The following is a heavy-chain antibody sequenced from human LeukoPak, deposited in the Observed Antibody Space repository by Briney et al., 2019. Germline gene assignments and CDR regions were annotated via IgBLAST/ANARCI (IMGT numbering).Heavy chain of an antibody. CDR3: TTDGLGGMVDY. Sequence: PGGSLKLSCAASGFTLSGAAMHWVRQAPGKGLEWVGRIKSKTDGGTTDYAAPVKGRFTISRDDSKNTLYLQMNSLKTEDTAVYYCTTDGLGGMVDYWGQGTLVTVSS. CDR1: GFTLSGAA. CDR2: IKSKTDGGTT. V-gene: IGHV3-15*01. D-gene: IGHD3-16*01. J-gene: IGHJ4*02.